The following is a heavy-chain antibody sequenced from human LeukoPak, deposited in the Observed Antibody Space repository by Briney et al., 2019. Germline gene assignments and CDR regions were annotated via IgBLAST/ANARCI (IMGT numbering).Heavy chain of an antibody. Sequence: ASVKVSCKASGYTFTSYDINWVRQATGQGLEWMGGIIPIFGTANYAQKFQGRVTITADKSTSTAYMELSSLRSEDTAVYYCTNGANGGYFDYWGQGTLVTVSS. D-gene: IGHD3-10*01. J-gene: IGHJ4*02. CDR2: IIPIFGTA. CDR1: GYTFTSYD. V-gene: IGHV1-69*06. CDR3: TNGANGGYFDY.